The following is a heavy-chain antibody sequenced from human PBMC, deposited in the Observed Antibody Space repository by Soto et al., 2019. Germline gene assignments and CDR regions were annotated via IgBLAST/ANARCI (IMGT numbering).Heavy chain of an antibody. J-gene: IGHJ6*02. D-gene: IGHD3-22*01. CDR1: GGSISSYY. Sequence: SETLSLTCTVSGGSISSYYWSWIRQPAGKGLEWIGRIYTRGSTNYNPSLKSRVTMSVDTSKNQFSLKLSSVTAADTAVYYCARTGHYYDSSGYSLMDVWGQGTTVTVSS. CDR2: IYTRGST. V-gene: IGHV4-4*07. CDR3: ARTGHYYDSSGYSLMDV.